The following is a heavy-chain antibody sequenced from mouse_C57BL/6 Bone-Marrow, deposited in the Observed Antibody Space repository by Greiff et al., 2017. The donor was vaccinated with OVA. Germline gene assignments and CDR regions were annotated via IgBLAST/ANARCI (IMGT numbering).Heavy chain of an antibody. V-gene: IGHV1-19*01. J-gene: IGHJ3*01. CDR3: ARLGSSGFAY. D-gene: IGHD1-1*01. Sequence: VQLQQSGPVLVKPGASVKMSCKASGYTFTDYYMNWVKQSHGKSLEWIGAINPYNGGTSYNQKFKGKATLTVDKSSSTAYMELNSLTSEDSAVYYCARLGSSGFAYWGQGTLVTVSA. CDR2: INPYNGGT. CDR1: GYTFTDYY.